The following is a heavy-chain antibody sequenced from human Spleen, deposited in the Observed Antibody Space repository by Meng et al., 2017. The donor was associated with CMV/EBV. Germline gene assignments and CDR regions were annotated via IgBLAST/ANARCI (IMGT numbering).Heavy chain of an antibody. Sequence: FSSYSMNWVRQAPGKGLEWVSSISSSSSYIYYADSVKGRFTISRDNAKNSLYLQMNSLRAEDTAVYYCARANTPYYDFWSGYHSPDYWGQGTLVTVSS. CDR1: FSSYS. D-gene: IGHD3-3*01. V-gene: IGHV3-21*01. CDR2: ISSSSSYI. CDR3: ARANTPYYDFWSGYHSPDY. J-gene: IGHJ4*02.